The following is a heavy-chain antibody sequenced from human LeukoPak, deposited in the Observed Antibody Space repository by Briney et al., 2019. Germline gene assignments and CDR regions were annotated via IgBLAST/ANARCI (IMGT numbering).Heavy chain of an antibody. CDR1: GGSISSYY. CDR2: IYYSGST. V-gene: IGHV4-59*01. D-gene: IGHD1-7*01. J-gene: IGHJ5*02. CDR3: ARSRYNWNYYMNWFDP. Sequence: KPSETLSLTCTASGGSISSYYWSWIRQPPGKGLEWIGYIYYSGSTNYNPSLKSRVTISVDTSKNQFSLKLSSVTAADTAVYYCARSRYNWNYYMNWFDPWGQGTLVTVSS.